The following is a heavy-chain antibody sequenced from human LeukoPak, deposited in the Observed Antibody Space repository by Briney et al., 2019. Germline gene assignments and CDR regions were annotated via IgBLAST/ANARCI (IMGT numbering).Heavy chain of an antibody. V-gene: IGHV1-18*01. J-gene: IGHJ5*02. D-gene: IGHD4-23*01. CDR3: ARVKLPQGNWFDP. Sequence: ASVKVSCKASGYTFTSYGISWVRQAPGQGLEWMGWISAYNGNTNYAQKFQGRVTMTTDTSTTTAYMELRSLRSDDTAVYYCARVKLPQGNWFDPWGQGTLSSSPQ. CDR2: ISAYNGNT. CDR1: GYTFTSYG.